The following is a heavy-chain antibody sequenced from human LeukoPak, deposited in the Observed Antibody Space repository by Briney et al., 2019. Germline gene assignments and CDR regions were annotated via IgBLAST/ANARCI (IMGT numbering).Heavy chain of an antibody. CDR3: ARVAVTTDLYYYYYYYMDV. CDR1: GGSISSYY. D-gene: IGHD4-11*01. CDR2: IYISGST. V-gene: IGHV4-4*07. Sequence: SETLSLTCTVSGGSISSYYWSWIRQPAGKGLEWIGRIYISGSTNYNPSLKSRVTMSVDTSKNQFSLKLSSVTAADTAVYYCARVAVTTDLYYYYYYYMDVWGKGTTVTVSS. J-gene: IGHJ6*03.